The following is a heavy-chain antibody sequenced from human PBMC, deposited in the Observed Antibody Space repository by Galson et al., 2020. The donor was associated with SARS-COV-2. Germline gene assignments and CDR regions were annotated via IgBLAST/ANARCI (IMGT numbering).Heavy chain of an antibody. D-gene: IGHD1-1*01. CDR3: ARILPSGYYDH. V-gene: IGHV3-7*01. Sequence: GGSLRLSCTASGLPFRGYWMTWVRQPPGRGLECVAYINRDGTQEDYVDSARGRFTISRDNVESSVYLQMNSLRAEDTAVYYCARILPSGYYDHWGQGTLVTVSS. J-gene: IGHJ4*02. CDR2: INRDGTQE. CDR1: GLPFRGYW.